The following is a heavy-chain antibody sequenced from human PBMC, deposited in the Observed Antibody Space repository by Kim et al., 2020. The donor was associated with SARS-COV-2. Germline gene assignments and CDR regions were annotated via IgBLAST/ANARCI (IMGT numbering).Heavy chain of an antibody. CDR3: ASHATVAGDHYFDY. Sequence: SVKVSCKASGGTFSSYAISWVRQAPGQGLEWMGGIIPIFGTANYAQKFQGRVTITADESTSTAYMELSSLRSEDTAVYYCASHATVAGDHYFDYWGQGTLVTVSS. V-gene: IGHV1-69*13. CDR1: GGTFSSYA. D-gene: IGHD6-19*01. CDR2: IIPIFGTA. J-gene: IGHJ4*02.